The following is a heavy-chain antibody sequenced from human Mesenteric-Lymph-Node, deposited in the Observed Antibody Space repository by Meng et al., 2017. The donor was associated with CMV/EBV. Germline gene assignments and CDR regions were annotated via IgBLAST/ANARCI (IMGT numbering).Heavy chain of an antibody. CDR2: ISPNSGGT. Sequence: ASVKVSCKASGYTFTGYYMHWVRQAPGQGLEWMGWISPNSGGTNSARKFQGRVTLIRDTSISTAYMDLSRLRSDDTAVYYCARGRYCSSTSCYTGGEVDYWGQGTLVTVSS. CDR1: GYTFTGYY. J-gene: IGHJ4*02. CDR3: ARGRYCSSTSCYTGGEVDY. D-gene: IGHD2-2*02. V-gene: IGHV1-2*02.